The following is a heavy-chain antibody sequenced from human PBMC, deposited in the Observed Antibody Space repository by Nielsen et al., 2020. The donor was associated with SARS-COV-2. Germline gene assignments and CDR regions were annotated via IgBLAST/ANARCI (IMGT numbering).Heavy chain of an antibody. CDR3: ARGLSSIVEANWFDP. D-gene: IGHD3-3*02. Sequence: ASVKVSCKTSADTFGTYGVNWVRQAPGQGLEWMGIINPSGGSTTYAQTFQGRVTMTRDTSTSTVYMELSSLTSEDTAVYYCARGLSSIVEANWFDPWGQGTLVTVSS. CDR2: INPSGGST. CDR1: ADTFGTYG. J-gene: IGHJ5*02. V-gene: IGHV1-46*01.